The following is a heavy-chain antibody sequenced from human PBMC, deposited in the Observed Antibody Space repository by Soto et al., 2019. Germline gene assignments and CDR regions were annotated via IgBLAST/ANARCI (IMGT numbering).Heavy chain of an antibody. Sequence: GGSLRLSCAASGFTFSSYWMSWVRQAPGKGLERVANIKQDGSEKYYVDSVKGRFTISRDNAKNSLYLQMNSLRAEDTAFYYCTKGILLYYYVYGMDVWGQGTTVTVSS. D-gene: IGHD3-10*02. CDR2: IKQDGSEK. V-gene: IGHV3-7*03. J-gene: IGHJ6*02. CDR1: GFTFSSYW. CDR3: TKGILLYYYVYGMDV.